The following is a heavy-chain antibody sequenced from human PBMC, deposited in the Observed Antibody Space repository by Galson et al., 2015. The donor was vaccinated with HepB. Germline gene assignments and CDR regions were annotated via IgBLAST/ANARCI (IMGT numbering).Heavy chain of an antibody. CDR1: GFTFSNAW. CDR2: IKSKTDGGTT. V-gene: IGHV3-15*07. Sequence: SLRLSCAASGFTFSNAWMNWVRQAPGKGLEWVGRIKSKTDGGTTDYAAPVKGRFTISRDDSKNTLYLQMNSLKTEDSAVYYCTTGVLIAAAGTGDDAFDIWFQVTMFTVSS. J-gene: IGHJ3*02. CDR3: TTGVLIAAAGTGDDAFDI. D-gene: IGHD6-13*01.